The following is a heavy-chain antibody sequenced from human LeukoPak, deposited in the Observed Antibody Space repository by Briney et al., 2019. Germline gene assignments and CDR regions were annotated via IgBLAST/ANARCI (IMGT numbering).Heavy chain of an antibody. V-gene: IGHV3-33*01. J-gene: IGHJ4*02. Sequence: GGSLRLSCAASGFTFSNYGMHWVRQAPGKGLEWVAVIWYDGSNKYYADSVKGRLTISRDNSKNTLYLQMNSLRAEDTAVYYCARDGDGDRTFDYWGQGTLVTVSS. CDR3: ARDGDGDRTFDY. CDR2: IWYDGSNK. D-gene: IGHD4-17*01. CDR1: GFTFSNYG.